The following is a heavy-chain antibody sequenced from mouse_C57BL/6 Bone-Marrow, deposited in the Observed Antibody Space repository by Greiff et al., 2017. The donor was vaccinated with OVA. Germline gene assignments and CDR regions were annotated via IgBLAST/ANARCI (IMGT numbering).Heavy chain of an antibody. CDR1: GFNIKDDY. CDR2: IDPENGDT. J-gene: IGHJ1*03. CDR3: TLFTTVVDHWYFDV. D-gene: IGHD1-1*01. V-gene: IGHV14-4*01. Sequence: EVQLQQSGAELVRPGASVKLSCTASGFNIKDDYMHWVKQRPEQGLEWIGWIDPENGDTEYASKFQGKAPITADTSSNTAYLQLSSLTSEDTAVYYCTLFTTVVDHWYFDVWGTGTTVTVSS.